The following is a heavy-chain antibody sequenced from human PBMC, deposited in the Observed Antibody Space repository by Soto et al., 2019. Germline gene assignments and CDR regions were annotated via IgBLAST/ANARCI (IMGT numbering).Heavy chain of an antibody. D-gene: IGHD5-12*01. J-gene: IGHJ6*02. CDR3: ARVYSGYDNHHGIDV. V-gene: IGHV4-59*01. CDR1: GVSFSSYY. Sequence: QVQLQESGPGLVKPSETLFLTCTVSGVSFSSYYWSWIRQPPGMGLEWNGYIYYSGSTTYNPSLTIQTTRYEHTSSNQISLKIRSLPTADTAIYNCARVYSGYDNHHGIDVRGQGTMVTDS. CDR2: IYYSGST.